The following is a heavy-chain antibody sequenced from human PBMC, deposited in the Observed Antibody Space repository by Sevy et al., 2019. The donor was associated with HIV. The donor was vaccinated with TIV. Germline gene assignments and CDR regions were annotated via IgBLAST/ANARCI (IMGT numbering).Heavy chain of an antibody. V-gene: IGHV3-23*01. J-gene: IGHJ4*02. Sequence: GGSLRLSCTASKFTFSDYYMSWIRQAPGKGLEWVSAISGSGGSTYYADSVKGRFTISRDNSKNTLYLQMNSLRAEDTAVYYCANNRIGIAVAGFGYWGQGTLVTVSS. CDR1: KFTFSDYY. D-gene: IGHD6-19*01. CDR3: ANNRIGIAVAGFGY. CDR2: ISGSGGST.